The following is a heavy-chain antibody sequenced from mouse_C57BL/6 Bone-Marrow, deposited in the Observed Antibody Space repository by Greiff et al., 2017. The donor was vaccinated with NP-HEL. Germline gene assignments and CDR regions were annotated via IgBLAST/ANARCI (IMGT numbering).Heavy chain of an antibody. D-gene: IGHD2-4*01. CDR3: AREGDYDGYWYFDV. CDR2: ISYDGSN. Sequence: DVKLQESGPGLVKPSQSLSLTCSVTGCSITSGYYWNWIRQFPGNKLEWMGYISYDGSNNYNPSLKNRISITRDTSKNQFFLKLNSVTTEDTATYYCAREGDYDGYWYFDVWGTGTTVTVSS. CDR1: GCSITSGYY. V-gene: IGHV3-6*01. J-gene: IGHJ1*03.